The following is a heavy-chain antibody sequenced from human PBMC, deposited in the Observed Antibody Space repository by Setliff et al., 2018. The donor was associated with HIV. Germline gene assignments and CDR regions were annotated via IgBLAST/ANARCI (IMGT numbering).Heavy chain of an antibody. Sequence: VSGPTLVNPTQPLTLTCTFSGFSLSTSGVGVGWIRQPPGKALEWLALIYWNDDKRYSPSLKSRLTITKDTSKNQVVLTMTNMDPVDTATYYCARSYDSSGYYPYDAFDIWGQGTMVTVSS. CDR2: IYWNDDK. CDR1: GFSLSTSGVG. V-gene: IGHV2-5*01. CDR3: ARSYDSSGYYPYDAFDI. D-gene: IGHD3-22*01. J-gene: IGHJ3*02.